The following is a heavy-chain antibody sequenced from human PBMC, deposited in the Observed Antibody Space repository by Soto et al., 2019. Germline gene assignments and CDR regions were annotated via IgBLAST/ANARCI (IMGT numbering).Heavy chain of an antibody. J-gene: IGHJ6*02. Sequence: GGSLRLSCAASGFTFSSYDMHWVRQATGKGLEWVSAIGTAGDTYYPGSVKGRFTISRENAKNSLYLQMNSLRAEDTAVYYCARAQNTSSGWFRRYYYGMDVWGQGTTVTVSS. CDR2: IGTAGDT. CDR3: ARAQNTSSGWFRRYYYGMDV. V-gene: IGHV3-13*01. D-gene: IGHD6-19*01. CDR1: GFTFSSYD.